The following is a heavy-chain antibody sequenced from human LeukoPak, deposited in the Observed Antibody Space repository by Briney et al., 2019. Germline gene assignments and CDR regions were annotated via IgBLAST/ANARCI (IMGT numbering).Heavy chain of an antibody. D-gene: IGHD3-22*01. CDR3: ARSSSGSHYYYYYMDV. CDR2: ISYSGSTI. CDR1: GFTFSSHE. V-gene: IGHV3-48*03. Sequence: PGGSLRLSCAASGFTFSSHEMNWVRQAPGKGLEWVSYISYSGSTIYYADSVKGRFTISRDNAKNSLYLQMNSLRAEDTAVYYCARSSSGSHYYYYYMDVWGKGTTVTISS. J-gene: IGHJ6*03.